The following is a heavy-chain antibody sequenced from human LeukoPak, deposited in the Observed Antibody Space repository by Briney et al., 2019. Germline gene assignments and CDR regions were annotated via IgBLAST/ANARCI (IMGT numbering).Heavy chain of an antibody. Sequence: GGSLILSCASSGFTFSTYWMHWVRQIPGKWLGWVSPIHRDGTSTHYADSVRGRFSISRDNAEDTLYLQMNSLRAEDTAVYYCAREQEAAGNWFFDRWGRGTPVTVSS. CDR2: IHRDGTST. D-gene: IGHD6-13*01. CDR1: GFTFSTYW. V-gene: IGHV3-74*01. CDR3: AREQEAAGNWFFDR. J-gene: IGHJ2*01.